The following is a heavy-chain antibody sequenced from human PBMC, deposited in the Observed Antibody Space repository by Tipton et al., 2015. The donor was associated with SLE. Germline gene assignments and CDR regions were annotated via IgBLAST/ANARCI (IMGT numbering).Heavy chain of an antibody. CDR1: GGSISSGGYS. CDR3: ARVGYCSGGSCRGAYYYYGMDV. V-gene: IGHV3-23*01. D-gene: IGHD2-15*01. Sequence: LSLTCAVSGGSISSGGYSWSWIRQPPGKGLEWVSAISGSGGSTYSADSVKGRFTISRDNSKNTLYLQMNSLRAEDTAVYYCARVGYCSGGSCRGAYYYYGMDVWGQGTTVTVSS. CDR2: ISGSGGST. J-gene: IGHJ6*02.